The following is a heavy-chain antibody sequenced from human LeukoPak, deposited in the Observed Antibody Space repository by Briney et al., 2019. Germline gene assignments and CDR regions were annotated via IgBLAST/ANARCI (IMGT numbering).Heavy chain of an antibody. Sequence: PSETLSPTCTVSGGSVSSGSYYWSWIRQPPGKGLEWIGYIYYSGSTNYNPSLKSRVTISVDTSKNQFSLKLSSVTAADTAVYYCARDGGSSWANWFDPWGQGTLVTVSS. V-gene: IGHV4-61*01. CDR3: ARDGGSSWANWFDP. CDR1: GGSVSSGSYY. CDR2: IYYSGST. D-gene: IGHD6-13*01. J-gene: IGHJ5*02.